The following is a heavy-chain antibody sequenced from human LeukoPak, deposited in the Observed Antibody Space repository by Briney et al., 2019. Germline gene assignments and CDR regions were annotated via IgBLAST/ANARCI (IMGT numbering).Heavy chain of an antibody. D-gene: IGHD6-13*01. J-gene: IGHJ4*02. Sequence: GGSPRLSCAPSGFTFSSYWMIWVGQAPGKGREGVANMKYDGSEKYYVDSVKGRFTISRDNAKNSLYLQMNSLRAEDTAVYYCARDIEAAGLFLDYWGQGTLVTVSS. CDR2: MKYDGSEK. V-gene: IGHV3-7*01. CDR3: ARDIEAAGLFLDY. CDR1: GFTFSSYW.